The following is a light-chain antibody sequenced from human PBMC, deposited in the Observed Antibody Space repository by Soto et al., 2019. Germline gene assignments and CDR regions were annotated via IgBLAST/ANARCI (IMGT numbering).Light chain of an antibody. CDR3: QQYDSRPLS. CDR2: FGS. J-gene: IGKJ3*01. V-gene: IGKV2-28*01. Sequence: DVVMTQSPLSLPVTSGEPASISCRTRQSLLHSKGYNYLVWYLQKPGQSPQLLIYFGSSRSSGVPDRFSGSGSGTDFTLTINSLQPEDVATYYCQQYDSRPLSFGPGTKVELK. CDR1: QSLLHSKGYNY.